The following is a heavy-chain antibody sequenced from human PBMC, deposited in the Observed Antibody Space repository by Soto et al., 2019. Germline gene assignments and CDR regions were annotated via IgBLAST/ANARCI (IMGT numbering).Heavy chain of an antibody. D-gene: IGHD3-16*01. V-gene: IGHV4-30-4*01. CDR3: AREDSPLRGYYGMDV. Sequence: QVQLQESGPGLVKPSQTLSLTCTVSGGSISSGDYYWSWIRQPPGKGREWIGYIYYSGSTYYNPSLKSRVTISVDTSKNQFSLKLSSVTAADTAVYYCAREDSPLRGYYGMDVWGQGTTVTVSS. CDR1: GGSISSGDYY. J-gene: IGHJ6*02. CDR2: IYYSGST.